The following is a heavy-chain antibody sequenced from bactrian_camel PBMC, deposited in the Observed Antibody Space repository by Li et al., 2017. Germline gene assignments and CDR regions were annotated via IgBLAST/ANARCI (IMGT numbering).Heavy chain of an antibody. V-gene: IGHV3S26*01. D-gene: IGHD8*01. J-gene: IGHJ4*01. CDR2: IDSDGST. Sequence: HVQLVESGGDSVQTGGSLRLSCVASIMSDDVSYDKYCFNWFRQPPGKAREGVASIDSDGSTTYADSVKGRFTISKDSAGTVYLEMHSLGPEDTAMYYCAHRGGTWFYTCLEPPYQYNYWGHGTQVTVS. CDR1: IMSDDVSYDKYC. CDR3: AHRGGTWFYTCLEPPYQYNY.